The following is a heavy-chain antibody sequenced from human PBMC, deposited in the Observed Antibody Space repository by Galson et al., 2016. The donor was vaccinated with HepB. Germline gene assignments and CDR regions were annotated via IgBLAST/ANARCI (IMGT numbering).Heavy chain of an antibody. CDR2: IGAYNGNT. CDR1: GNYFTTYG. Sequence: SVKVSCKAYGNYFTTYGFTWVRQAPGQGLEWMGWIGAYNGNTHSAQKFQDRVTLTRNTFTTTVYLELRSLRLDDTAVYYCAARSGTSSWGRKALDYWGQGTLITVSS. CDR3: AARSGTSSWGRKALDY. V-gene: IGHV1-18*01. J-gene: IGHJ4*02. D-gene: IGHD2-2*01.